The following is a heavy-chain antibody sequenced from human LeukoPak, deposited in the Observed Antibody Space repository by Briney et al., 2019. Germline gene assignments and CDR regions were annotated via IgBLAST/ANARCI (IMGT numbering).Heavy chain of an antibody. Sequence: ASVKVSCKASGYTFTGYYMHWVRQAPGQGLEWIGRINPNSGGTNYAKKFQGRVTMTRDTSISTAYMELSRLRSDDTAVYYCARDPHGDYESPWFDPWGQGTLVTVSS. CDR3: ARDPHGDYESPWFDP. V-gene: IGHV1-2*06. J-gene: IGHJ5*02. CDR2: INPNSGGT. D-gene: IGHD4-17*01. CDR1: GYTFTGYY.